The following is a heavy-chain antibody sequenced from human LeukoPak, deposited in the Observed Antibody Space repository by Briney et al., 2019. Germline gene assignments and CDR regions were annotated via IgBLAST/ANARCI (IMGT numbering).Heavy chain of an antibody. J-gene: IGHJ4*02. CDR1: GFTFSSYA. V-gene: IGHV3-23*01. CDR2: ISGSGGST. Sequence: GGSLRLSCAASGFTFSSYAMSWVRQAPGKGLEWVSAISGSGGSTHYADSVKGRFTISRDNSKNTLYLQMNSLRAEDTAVYYCAKQTVVVVADSYYFDYWGQGTLVTVSS. D-gene: IGHD2-15*01. CDR3: AKQTVVVVADSYYFDY.